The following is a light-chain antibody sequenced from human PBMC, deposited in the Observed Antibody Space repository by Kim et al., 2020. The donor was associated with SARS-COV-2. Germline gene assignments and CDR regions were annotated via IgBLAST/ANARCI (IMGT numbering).Light chain of an antibody. J-gene: IGKJ1*01. CDR1: QSIISW. CDR2: DAS. CDR3: QYYNSYSAT. Sequence: ASVGDRVTIACRASQSIISWLAWYQQKRGEAPKLLLYDASSLQSGVPSRFSGSGSGTEFTFTISSLQPDDFAIYYCQYYNSYSATFGQGTKVDIK. V-gene: IGKV1-5*01.